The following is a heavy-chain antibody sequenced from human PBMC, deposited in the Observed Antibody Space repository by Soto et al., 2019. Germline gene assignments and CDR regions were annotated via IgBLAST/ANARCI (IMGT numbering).Heavy chain of an antibody. D-gene: IGHD2-2*01. CDR3: AKGTSFGS. J-gene: IGHJ4*02. CDR2: ISDSGVST. Sequence: PGGSLRLSCAASGFTFSNYAMSWVRQAPGKGLEWVSSISDSGVSTYYADSVKGRFTISRDNSKNTLFLQMNSLRAEDTAVYYCAKGTSFGSWGRGTLLTVSS. CDR1: GFTFSNYA. V-gene: IGHV3-23*01.